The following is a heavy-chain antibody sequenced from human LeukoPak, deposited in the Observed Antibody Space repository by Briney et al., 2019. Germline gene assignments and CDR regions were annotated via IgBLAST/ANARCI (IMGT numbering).Heavy chain of an antibody. CDR1: EFTLGAYD. V-gene: IGHV3-13*01. J-gene: IGHJ4*02. Sequence: PGGSLRLSCAASEFTLGAYDMHWVRQATGKGLEWVSTIDTAGNTWYPDSVKGRFTISRENAKNSLNLQMNSLRVGDTAVYYCARAKMPGIQTAGRVNYFDSWAREPWSPSPQ. CDR2: IDTAGNT. D-gene: IGHD6-13*01. CDR3: ARAKMPGIQTAGRVNYFDS.